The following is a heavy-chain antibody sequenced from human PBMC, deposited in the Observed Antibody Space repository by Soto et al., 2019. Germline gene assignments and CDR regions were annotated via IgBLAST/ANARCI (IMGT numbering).Heavy chain of an antibody. J-gene: IGHJ6*02. Sequence: GGSLRLSCVASGLTVSHNYMAWVRQAPEMGLEWVSILYTEGTTYYADSVKGRFTVSRDSSKNTLFLQMDSLRAEDTAVYYCVRPRPSGENYGMDVWGQGTTVTVSS. D-gene: IGHD3-16*01. CDR1: GLTVSHNY. V-gene: IGHV3-53*01. CDR2: LYTEGTT. CDR3: VRPRPSGENYGMDV.